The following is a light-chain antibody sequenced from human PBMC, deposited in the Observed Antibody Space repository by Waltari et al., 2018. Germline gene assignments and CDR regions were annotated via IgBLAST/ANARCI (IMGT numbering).Light chain of an antibody. Sequence: QLVLTQSPSASASLGASVKLTCTLSSGHSTYGIAWHQQQPQKGPRYLMKLDSGGGHVKGDGIPDRFAGSSSGAERYLTISSLQSEDEADYYCQTWDTGGRVFGGGTKLTVL. CDR2: LDSGGGH. V-gene: IGLV4-69*01. CDR3: QTWDTGGRV. CDR1: SGHSTYG. J-gene: IGLJ3*02.